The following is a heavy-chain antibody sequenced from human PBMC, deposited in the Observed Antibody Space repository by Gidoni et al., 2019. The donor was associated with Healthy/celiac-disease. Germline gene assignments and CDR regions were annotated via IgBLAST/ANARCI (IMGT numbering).Heavy chain of an antibody. V-gene: IGHV1-18*01. Sequence: QVQLVQSGAEVKKPGASVKVSCKASGYTFPSYGISWVRQAPGQGLEWMGWISAYNGNTNYAQKLQGRVTMTTDTSTSTAYMELRSLRSDDTAVYYCARDCSSTSCYVLDFDYWGQGTLVTVSS. D-gene: IGHD2-2*01. J-gene: IGHJ4*02. CDR3: ARDCSSTSCYVLDFDY. CDR1: GYTFPSYG. CDR2: ISAYNGNT.